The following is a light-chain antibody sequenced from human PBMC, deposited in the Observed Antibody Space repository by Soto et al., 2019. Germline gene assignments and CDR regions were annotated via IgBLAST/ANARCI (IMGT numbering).Light chain of an antibody. Sequence: EIVMTQSPATLSVSPGERATLSCRASQSVSSYLAWYQQKPGQAPRLLIYGASTRATGVPARFSGSGSGTEFSLTISSRQSADFSVYYCQQWNDWPLLTFGQGTRLEAK. CDR1: QSVSSY. V-gene: IGKV3-15*01. CDR2: GAS. CDR3: QQWNDWPLLT. J-gene: IGKJ5*01.